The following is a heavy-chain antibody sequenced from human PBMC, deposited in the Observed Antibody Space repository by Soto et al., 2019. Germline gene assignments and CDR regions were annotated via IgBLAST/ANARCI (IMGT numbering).Heavy chain of an antibody. CDR3: ARERRVSAASAMKYYYGMDV. D-gene: IGHD2-2*01. CDR2: ISYDGSNK. J-gene: IGHJ6*02. Sequence: GGSLRLSCAASGFTFSSYAMHWVRQAPGKGLEWVAVISYDGSNKYYADTVKGRFTIYRDNSKNTLYLQMNSLRAEDTAVYYCARERRVSAASAMKYYYGMDVWGQGTTVTVSS. CDR1: GFTFSSYA. V-gene: IGHV3-30-3*01.